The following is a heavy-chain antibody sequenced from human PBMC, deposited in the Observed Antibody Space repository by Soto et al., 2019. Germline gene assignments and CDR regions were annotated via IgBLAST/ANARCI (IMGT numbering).Heavy chain of an antibody. D-gene: IGHD2-2*01. CDR1: GGTFNTYT. CDR3: SIGSWSAETFDV. Sequence: QVHLIQSGAEVKKPGSSVKVSCKAAGGTFNTYTLIWVRQAPGHGLEWMGRIIPMVTVTNSAQKFRGRLTLSADKSTGTPFIGHSRLRTDDTGVYYCSIGSWSAETFDVWGQGTMVTVSS. V-gene: IGHV1-69*02. CDR2: IIPMVTVT. J-gene: IGHJ3*01.